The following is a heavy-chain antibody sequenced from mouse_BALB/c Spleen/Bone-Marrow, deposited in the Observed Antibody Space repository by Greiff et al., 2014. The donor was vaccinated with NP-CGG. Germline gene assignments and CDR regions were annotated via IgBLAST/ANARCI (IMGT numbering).Heavy chain of an antibody. CDR3: VRHGYFGNYYYALDY. CDR2: IRSKSNNYAT. J-gene: IGHJ4*01. D-gene: IGHD2-1*01. V-gene: IGHV10-1*02. CDR1: GFTFNTYA. Sequence: EVQLVESGGGLVQPKGSLKLSCAASGFTFNTYAMNWVRQAPGRGLEWVARIRSKSNNYATYYADSVKDRFTISRDDSQNMLYLQVNNLKTEDTAMYYCVRHGYFGNYYYALDYWGQGTSVTVSS.